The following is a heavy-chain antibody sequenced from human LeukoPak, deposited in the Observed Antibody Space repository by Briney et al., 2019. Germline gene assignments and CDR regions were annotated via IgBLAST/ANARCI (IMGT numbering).Heavy chain of an antibody. CDR2: ISVYSGNT. J-gene: IGHJ3*02. Sequence: ASVKVSCKASGYTFISNGISWVRQAPGQGLEWLGWISVYSGNTNYAQRFQGRLTMTTGTSTTTAYMELRSLRSDDTAVYYCARDRQHGFDNWGQGTMVTVSS. D-gene: IGHD5-18*01. CDR1: GYTFISNG. CDR3: ARDRQHGFDN. V-gene: IGHV1-18*01.